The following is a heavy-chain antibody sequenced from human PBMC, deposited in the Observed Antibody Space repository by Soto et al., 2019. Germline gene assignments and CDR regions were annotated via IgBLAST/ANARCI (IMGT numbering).Heavy chain of an antibody. V-gene: IGHV3-23*01. Sequence: GGSLRLSCAASGFTFSSYAMSWVRQAPGKGLEWVSAISGSGGSTYYADSVKGRFTISRDNSKNTLYLQMNSLRAEDTAVYYCAKDFYDILTGYFLRGGFDPWGQGTLVTVSS. CDR3: AKDFYDILTGYFLRGGFDP. D-gene: IGHD3-9*01. CDR1: GFTFSSYA. J-gene: IGHJ5*02. CDR2: ISGSGGST.